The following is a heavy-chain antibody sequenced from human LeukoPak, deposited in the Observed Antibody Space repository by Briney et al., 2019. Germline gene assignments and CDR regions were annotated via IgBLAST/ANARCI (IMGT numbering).Heavy chain of an antibody. D-gene: IGHD6-13*01. J-gene: IGHJ4*02. CDR2: IGTSGVNI. CDR1: GFTFSSYA. CDR3: AKLLRSWYFFDY. Sequence: GGSLRLSCAASGFTFSSYAMSWVRQAPGKGLEWVSSIGTSGVNIYYADSVKGRFTISGDNSKNTLYLQMNSLRAEDTATYYCAKLLRSWYFFDYWGQGALVTVSS. V-gene: IGHV3-23*01.